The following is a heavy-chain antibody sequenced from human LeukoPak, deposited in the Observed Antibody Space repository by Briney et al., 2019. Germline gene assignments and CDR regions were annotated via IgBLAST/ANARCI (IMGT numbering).Heavy chain of an antibody. Sequence: GGSLRLSCAASGFTFSSYAMHGVRQAPGKGLEWVAVISCDGSNKYYADSVKGRFTISRDNSKNTLYLQMNSLRAEDTAVYYCARAPQIVVVIDYWGQGTLVTVSS. J-gene: IGHJ4*02. CDR2: ISCDGSNK. CDR1: GFTFSSYA. CDR3: ARAPQIVVVIDY. D-gene: IGHD3-22*01. V-gene: IGHV3-30-3*01.